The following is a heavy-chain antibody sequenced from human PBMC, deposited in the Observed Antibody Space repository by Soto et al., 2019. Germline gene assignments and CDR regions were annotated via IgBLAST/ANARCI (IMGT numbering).Heavy chain of an antibody. D-gene: IGHD3-3*01. Sequence: QVQLQESGPGLVKPSQTLSLTCTVSGGSISSGDYYWSWIRQPPGKGLEWIGYIYYSGSTHYNPNLKSPVIISVDTSKNQFSLQLSAVTAADTAVHYCARDRVRSLVGYYGMAVWGQRTTVTVSS. CDR3: ARDRVRSLVGYYGMAV. J-gene: IGHJ6*02. CDR1: GGSISSGDYY. CDR2: IYYSGST. V-gene: IGHV4-30-4*01.